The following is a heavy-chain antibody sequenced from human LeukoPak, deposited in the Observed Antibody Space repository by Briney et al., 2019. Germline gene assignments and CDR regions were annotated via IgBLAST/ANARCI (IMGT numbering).Heavy chain of an antibody. Sequence: SQTLSLTCTVSGGSISSGGYSWGWIRQPPGKGLQWIGSISYSGNTFYNPSLKNRVTISVDTSRNQFSLKLRSVTDADTAVYYCSRGTSLAAGAYWAQGTLVTVSS. CDR3: SRGTSLAAGAY. V-gene: IGHV4-39*07. J-gene: IGHJ4*02. CDR2: ISYSGNT. CDR1: GGSISSGGYS. D-gene: IGHD1-1*01.